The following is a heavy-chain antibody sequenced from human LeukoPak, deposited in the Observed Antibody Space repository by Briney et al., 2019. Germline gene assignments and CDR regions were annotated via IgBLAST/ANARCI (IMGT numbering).Heavy chain of an antibody. V-gene: IGHV3-48*04. D-gene: IGHD6-13*01. CDR2: ISSSSSTI. J-gene: IGHJ6*02. CDR3: ARDRIAAASTHYYYGMDV. CDR1: GFTFSSYS. Sequence: PGGSLRLSCAASGFTFSSYSMNWVRQAPGKGLEWVSYISSSSSTIYYADSVKGRFTISRDNAKNSLYLQMNSLRAEDTAVYYCARDRIAAASTHYYYGMDVWGQGTTVTVSS.